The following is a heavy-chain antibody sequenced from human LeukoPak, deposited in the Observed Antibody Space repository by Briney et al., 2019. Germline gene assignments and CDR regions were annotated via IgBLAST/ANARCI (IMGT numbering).Heavy chain of an antibody. CDR3: ARGLDWRGLNGY. Sequence: SETLSLTCAVYGGSFSGYYWSWIRQPPGKGLEWIGEINHSGSTNYNPSLKSRVTISVDTSKNQFSLKLSSVTAADTAVYYRARGLDWRGLNGYWGQGTLVTVSS. CDR2: INHSGST. CDR1: GGSFSGYY. D-gene: IGHD3-9*01. V-gene: IGHV4-34*01. J-gene: IGHJ4*02.